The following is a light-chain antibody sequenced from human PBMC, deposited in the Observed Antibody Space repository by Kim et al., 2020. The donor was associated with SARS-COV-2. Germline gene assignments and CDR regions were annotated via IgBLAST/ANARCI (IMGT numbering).Light chain of an antibody. J-gene: IGKJ4*01. Sequence: ASVGDRVTITCRTSQTLNNFLAWYQQKPGKAPEVLIYDVSNLQTGVPSRFSGSGSGTEFSLTISSLQPDDFATYYCQQYNAYPLTFGGGTKLEIK. CDR2: DVS. V-gene: IGKV1-5*01. CDR3: QQYNAYPLT. CDR1: QTLNNF.